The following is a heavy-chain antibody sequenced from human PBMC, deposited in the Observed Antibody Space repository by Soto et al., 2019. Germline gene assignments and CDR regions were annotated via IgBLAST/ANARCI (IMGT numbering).Heavy chain of an antibody. J-gene: IGHJ4*02. CDR3: ARREIQGPIDY. Sequence: GASVKVSCKASGYTSTSYAMHWVRQAPGQRLEWMGWINAGNGNTKYSQKFQGRVTITRDTSASTAYMELSSLRSDDTAVYYCARREIQGPIDYWGQGTLVTVSS. CDR1: GYTSTSYA. D-gene: IGHD1-26*01. V-gene: IGHV1-3*01. CDR2: INAGNGNT.